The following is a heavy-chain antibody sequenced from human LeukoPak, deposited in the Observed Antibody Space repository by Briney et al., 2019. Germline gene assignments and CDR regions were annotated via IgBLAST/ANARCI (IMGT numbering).Heavy chain of an antibody. V-gene: IGHV3-66*01. CDR1: GFTVSSNY. Sequence: PGGSLRLSCAASGFTVSSNYMSWVRQAPGKGLEWVSVIYSGGSTYYADSVKGRFTISSDNSKNTLYLQMNSLRAEDTAVYYCARGEPHSDLRSDWGQGTLVTVSS. J-gene: IGHJ4*02. D-gene: IGHD1-14*01. CDR3: ARGEPHSDLRSD. CDR2: IYSGGST.